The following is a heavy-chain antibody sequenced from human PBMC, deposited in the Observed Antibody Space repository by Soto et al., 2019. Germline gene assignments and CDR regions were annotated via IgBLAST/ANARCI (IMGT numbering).Heavy chain of an antibody. CDR1: GYTLTTYG. J-gene: IGHJ4*02. Sequence: GASVKVSCKASGYTLTTYGINWLRQAPGQGLEWMGWISAYDGNTNYEQKLQDRVTMTTDTSTTTAYLELRSLRSDGTAVYYCATTPEGYCASSACTFAYWGQGTPVTVSS. D-gene: IGHD2-8*02. CDR3: ATTPEGYCASSACTFAY. CDR2: ISAYDGNT. V-gene: IGHV1-18*04.